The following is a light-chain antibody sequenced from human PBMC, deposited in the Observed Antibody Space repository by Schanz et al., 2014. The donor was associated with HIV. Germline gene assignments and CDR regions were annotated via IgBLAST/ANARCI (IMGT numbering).Light chain of an antibody. Sequence: DIQMTQSPSTVSASVGDRVTVTCRASQSVGNGLAWFQQKPGKAPKLLLYRTSSLESGVPSRFSGSGSGTDFTLTISRLEPEDFAVYYCQQRSVWPITFGQGTRLEIK. V-gene: IGKV1-5*03. CDR2: RTS. J-gene: IGKJ5*01. CDR3: QQRSVWPIT. CDR1: QSVGNG.